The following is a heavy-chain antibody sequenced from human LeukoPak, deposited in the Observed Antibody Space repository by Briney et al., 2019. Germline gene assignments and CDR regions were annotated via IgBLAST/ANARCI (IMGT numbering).Heavy chain of an antibody. CDR2: INHSGST. J-gene: IGHJ5*02. CDR1: GGSFSGYY. Sequence: ASETLSLTCAVYGGSFSGYYWSWIRQPPGKGLEWIGEINHSGSTNYNPSLKSRVTISVHTSKNQFSLKLSSVTAADTAVYYCAREGIAVAGRFDPWGQGILVTVSS. V-gene: IGHV4-34*01. CDR3: AREGIAVAGRFDP. D-gene: IGHD6-19*01.